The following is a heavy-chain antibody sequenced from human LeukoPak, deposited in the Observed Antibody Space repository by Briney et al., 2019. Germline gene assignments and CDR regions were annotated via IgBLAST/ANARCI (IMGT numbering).Heavy chain of an antibody. Sequence: PSETLSLTCTVSGGSISSYYWSWIRQPPGKGLEWIGYIYYSGSTNYNPSLKSRVTISVDTSKNQFSLKLSSVTAADTAVYYCARSMTEMGVYYFDYWGQGTLVTVSS. D-gene: IGHD5-24*01. J-gene: IGHJ4*02. V-gene: IGHV4-59*01. CDR1: GGSISSYY. CDR2: IYYSGST. CDR3: ARSMTEMGVYYFDY.